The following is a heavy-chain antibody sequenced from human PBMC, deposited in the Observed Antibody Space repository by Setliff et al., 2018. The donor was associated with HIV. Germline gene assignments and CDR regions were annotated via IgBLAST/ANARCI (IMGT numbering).Heavy chain of an antibody. CDR3: ARASGTAGAFDI. Sequence: ASVKVSCKASGYTFTSYAMHWVRQAPGQRLEWMGWINAGNGNTKYSQKFQGRVTITRDTSASTAYMELSSLRSEDTAVYYCARASGTAGAFDIWGQGTMVTVS. V-gene: IGHV1-3*01. D-gene: IGHD3-10*01. J-gene: IGHJ3*02. CDR2: INAGNGNT. CDR1: GYTFTSYA.